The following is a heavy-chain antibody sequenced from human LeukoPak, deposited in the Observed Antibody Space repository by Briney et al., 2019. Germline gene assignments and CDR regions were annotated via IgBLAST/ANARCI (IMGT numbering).Heavy chain of an antibody. V-gene: IGHV4-39*01. J-gene: IGHJ4*02. CDR1: GGSISSSSYY. Sequence: SETLSLTCTVSGGSISSSSYYWGWIRQPPGKGLEWIGSIYYSGSTYYNPSLKSRVTISVDTFKNQFSLKLSSVTAADTAVYYCARLGSHEVYYFDYWGQGTLVTVSS. CDR3: ARLGSHEVYYFDY. D-gene: IGHD3-16*01. CDR2: IYYSGST.